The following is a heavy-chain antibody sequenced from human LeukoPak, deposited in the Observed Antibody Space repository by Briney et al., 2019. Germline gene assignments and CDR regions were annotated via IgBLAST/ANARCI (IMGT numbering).Heavy chain of an antibody. J-gene: IGHJ4*02. CDR3: ARVYHSTSGRAIDY. CDR2: IKQDGSEK. V-gene: IGHV3-7*01. Sequence: GGSLRLSCAASGFPFNAYWMTWVRQAPGKGLEWVANIKQDGSEKYYVDSVKGRFTISRDNAKNSLYLQMNSLRAEDTAVYYCARVYHSTSGRAIDYWGQGTLVTVSS. CDR1: GFPFNAYW. D-gene: IGHD6-6*01.